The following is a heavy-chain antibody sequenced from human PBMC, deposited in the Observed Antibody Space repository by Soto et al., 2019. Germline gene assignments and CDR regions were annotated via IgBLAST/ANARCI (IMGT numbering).Heavy chain of an antibody. J-gene: IGHJ4*02. V-gene: IGHV3-11*04. CDR2: ISSSGSTI. Sequence: AGSLRLSCAASGFTFSDYYMSWIRQAPGKGLEWVSYISSSGSTIYYADAVKGRFTISRDNAKNTLYLQMNSLRAEDTAVYYCARDGGYYYDSSGLPTNWGQGTLVTVSP. CDR1: GFTFSDYY. D-gene: IGHD3-22*01. CDR3: ARDGGYYYDSSGLPTN.